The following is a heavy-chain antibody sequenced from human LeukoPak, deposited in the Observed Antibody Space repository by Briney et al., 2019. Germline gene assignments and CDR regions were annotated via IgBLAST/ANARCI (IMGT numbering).Heavy chain of an antibody. J-gene: IGHJ4*02. CDR2: IWYDGSNK. Sequence: PGRSLRLSCAASGFTFSSYGMHWVRQAPGKGLEWVAVIWYDGSNKYYADSVKGRFTISRDNSKNTLYLQMNSLRAEDTAVYYCARDMGGIAVPLIDYWGQGTLVTVSS. CDR1: GFTFSSYG. V-gene: IGHV3-33*01. CDR3: ARDMGGIAVPLIDY. D-gene: IGHD6-19*01.